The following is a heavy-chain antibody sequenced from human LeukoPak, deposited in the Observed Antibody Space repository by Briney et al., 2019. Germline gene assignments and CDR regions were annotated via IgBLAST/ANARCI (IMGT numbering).Heavy chain of an antibody. CDR1: GFTFSSYA. J-gene: IGHJ6*03. CDR2: ISGSGYTT. Sequence: QSGGSLRLSCAASGFTFSSYAMSWVRQAPGKGLEWVSAISGSGYTTYYADSVKGRFTISRDNSENTLYLQMNSLRAEDTAVYYCAKSSGYGDYGYYYYYMDVWGKGTTVTISS. D-gene: IGHD4-17*01. V-gene: IGHV3-23*01. CDR3: AKSSGYGDYGYYYYYMDV.